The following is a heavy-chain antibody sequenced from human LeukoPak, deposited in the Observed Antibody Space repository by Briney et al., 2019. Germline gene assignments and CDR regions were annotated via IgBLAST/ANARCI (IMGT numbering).Heavy chain of an antibody. V-gene: IGHV3-48*03. J-gene: IGHJ4*02. CDR3: TRGGSLGY. D-gene: IGHD6-19*01. Sequence: PGGALSPSRATSGFTFSSYEMKWVPQAPGKGVGGVSKISSSGSTIYYAASVKGRFTISRDNAKSTLYLQMNSLRAEDTAVYYCTRGGSLGYWGQGNLVTVSS. CDR2: ISSSGSTI. CDR1: GFTFSSYE.